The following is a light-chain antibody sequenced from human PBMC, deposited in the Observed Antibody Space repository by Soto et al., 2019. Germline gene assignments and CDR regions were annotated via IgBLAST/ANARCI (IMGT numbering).Light chain of an antibody. CDR3: QKYNSAPT. Sequence: DIQMPQSPSALSASVGDRVTITCRASQGISNYLAWYQQKPGKVPKLLIYAASTLQSGVPSRFSGSGSGTDFTLTISSLQPEDVATYYCQKYNSAPTFGQGTKVDIK. J-gene: IGKJ1*01. CDR1: QGISNY. CDR2: AAS. V-gene: IGKV1-27*01.